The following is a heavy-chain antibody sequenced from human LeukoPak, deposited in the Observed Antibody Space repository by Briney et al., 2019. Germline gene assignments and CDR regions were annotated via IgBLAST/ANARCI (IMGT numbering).Heavy chain of an antibody. J-gene: IGHJ6*02. CDR2: IYTSGST. V-gene: IGHV4-4*07. D-gene: IGHD5-12*01. CDR3: AGGHRGYSGYDPKYYYGMDV. Sequence: SETLSLTCTVSGGSISSYYWSWIRQPAGKGLEWIGRIYTSGSTNYNPSLKSRVTMSVDTSKNQFSLKLSSVTAADTAVYYCAGGHRGYSGYDPKYYYGMDVWGQGTTVTVSS. CDR1: GGSISSYY.